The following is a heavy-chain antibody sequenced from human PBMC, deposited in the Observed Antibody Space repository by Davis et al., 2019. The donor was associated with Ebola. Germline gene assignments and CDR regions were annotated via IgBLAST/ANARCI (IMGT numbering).Heavy chain of an antibody. J-gene: IGHJ5*02. CDR2: ISGSGGST. Sequence: PGGSLRLSCAVSGFTFSNYAMNWVRQAPGKGLEWVSAISGSGGSTYYADSVKGRFTTSRDNSRNTLYLQMNSLRAEDTALYYCAKSIRGRPGNNWFDPWGQGTLVTVSS. D-gene: IGHD3-10*01. V-gene: IGHV3-23*01. CDR1: GFTFSNYA. CDR3: AKSIRGRPGNNWFDP.